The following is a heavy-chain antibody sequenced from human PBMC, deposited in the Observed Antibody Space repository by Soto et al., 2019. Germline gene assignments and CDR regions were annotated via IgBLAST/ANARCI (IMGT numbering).Heavy chain of an antibody. CDR1: GGSISSSNW. CDR3: ARAGWSEQLVESMDV. CDR2: IYHSGST. D-gene: IGHD6-6*01. V-gene: IGHV4-4*02. Sequence: QVQLQESGPGLVKPSGTLSLTCAVSGGSISSSNWWSWVRQPPGKGLEWIGEIYHSGSTNYNPSLRSRVTISVDKSKNQFSLKLSSVTAADTAVYYCARAGWSEQLVESMDVWGQGTTVTVSS. J-gene: IGHJ6*02.